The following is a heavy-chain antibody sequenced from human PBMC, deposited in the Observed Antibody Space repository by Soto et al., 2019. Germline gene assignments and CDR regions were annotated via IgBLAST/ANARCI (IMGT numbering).Heavy chain of an antibody. CDR3: ARRLGTPSTSGWYFDL. CDR1: VGSISSYY. V-gene: IGHV4-59*01. D-gene: IGHD1-7*01. J-gene: IGHJ2*01. Sequence: QVQLQESGPGLVKPSENLSLTCTVSVGSISSYYWSWIRQPPGKGLEWIGYIYYSGSTNYNPSLKSRVTISVDTSKNQFSLKLRSVTAADTAVYYCARRLGTPSTSGWYFDLWGRGTLVTVSS. CDR2: IYYSGST.